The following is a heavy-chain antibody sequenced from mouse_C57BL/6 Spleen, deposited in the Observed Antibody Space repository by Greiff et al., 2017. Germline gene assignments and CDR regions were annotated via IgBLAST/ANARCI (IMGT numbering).Heavy chain of an antibody. J-gene: IGHJ4*01. CDR1: GYTFTSYW. D-gene: IGHD2-5*01. Sequence: QVQLQQPGAELVKPGASVKMSCTASGYTFTSYWITWVKQRPEQGLEWIGDIYPGSGSTNYNEKFKGKATLTVDTSSSTAYMQLSSLTSEDSAVYDCARRETYYSNYDDMGGRGKGPSVT. CDR3: ARRETYYSNYDDMGG. V-gene: IGHV1-55*01. CDR2: IYPGSGST.